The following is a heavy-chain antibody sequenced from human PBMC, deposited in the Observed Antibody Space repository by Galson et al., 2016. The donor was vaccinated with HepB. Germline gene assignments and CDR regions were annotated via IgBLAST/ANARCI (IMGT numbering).Heavy chain of an antibody. Sequence: SLRLSCAASGFTFRNYGMTWVRQAPGKGLEVVSSISRSGDSTDYADSVKGRFTISRDNSKNPLSLQMNILTADDTAIYYCVQGSTAPAVWGKGTTVTVSS. CDR3: VQGSTAPAV. J-gene: IGHJ6*04. CDR1: GFTFRNYG. CDR2: ISRSGDST. V-gene: IGHV3-23*01. D-gene: IGHD2-2*01.